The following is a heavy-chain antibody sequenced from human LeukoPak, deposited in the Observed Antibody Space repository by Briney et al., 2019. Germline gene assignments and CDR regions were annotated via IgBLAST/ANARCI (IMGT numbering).Heavy chain of an antibody. CDR3: ARHIPGYGLDAFDI. CDR1: GGSISSSSYY. CDR2: IYYSGST. D-gene: IGHD5-12*01. Sequence: PSETLSLTCTVSGGSISSSSYYWGWIRQPPGKGLEWIGSIYYSGSTYYNPSLKSRVTISVDTSKNQFSLKLSSVTAADTAVYYCARHIPGYGLDAFDIWGQGTMVTVSS. V-gene: IGHV4-39*01. J-gene: IGHJ3*02.